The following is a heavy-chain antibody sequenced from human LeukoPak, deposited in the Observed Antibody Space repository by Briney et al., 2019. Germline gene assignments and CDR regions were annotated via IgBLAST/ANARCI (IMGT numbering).Heavy chain of an antibody. CDR1: GFTFSDYW. Sequence: GESLRLSCAASGFTFSDYWMSWVRQAPGKGLEWVANIQQDGSEKYYVDSAKGRFTISRDNAKKSLFLQVSSLRGEDTAVYYCARDRGFSYGIDFWGQGTLVTVSS. J-gene: IGHJ4*02. CDR3: ARDRGFSYGIDF. V-gene: IGHV3-7*04. CDR2: IQQDGSEK. D-gene: IGHD5-18*01.